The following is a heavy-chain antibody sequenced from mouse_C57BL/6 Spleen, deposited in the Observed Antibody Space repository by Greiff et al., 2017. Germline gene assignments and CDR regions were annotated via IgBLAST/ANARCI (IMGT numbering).Heavy chain of an antibody. CDR1: GFSLTSYG. V-gene: IGHV2-2*01. CDR2: IWSGGST. J-gene: IGHJ3*01. Sequence: QVQLQQSGPGLVQPSQSLSITCTASGFSLTSYGVHWVRQSPGKGLEWLGVIWSGGSTDYNAAFISRLSISKANSKSQVFFKMNSLQADDTAIDYCASVYDYGGFAYWGQGTLVTVSA. D-gene: IGHD2-4*01. CDR3: ASVYDYGGFAY.